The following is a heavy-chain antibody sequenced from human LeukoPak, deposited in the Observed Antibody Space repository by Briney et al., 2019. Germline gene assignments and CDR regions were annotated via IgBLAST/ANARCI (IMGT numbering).Heavy chain of an antibody. Sequence: ASVKVSCKVSGYTLTELSMHWVRQAPGKGLEWMGGFDPEDGETIYAQKFQGRVTMTEDTSTDTAYMELSSLRSEDTAVYYCATEGPKTQWLVWENYFDYWGQGTLVAVS. J-gene: IGHJ4*02. D-gene: IGHD6-19*01. CDR2: FDPEDGET. CDR1: GYTLTELS. V-gene: IGHV1-24*01. CDR3: ATEGPKTQWLVWENYFDY.